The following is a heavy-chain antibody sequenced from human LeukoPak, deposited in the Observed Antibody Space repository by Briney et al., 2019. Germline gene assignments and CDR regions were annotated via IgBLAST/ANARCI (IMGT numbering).Heavy chain of an antibody. V-gene: IGHV4-30-4*01. CDR2: IYYSGST. CDR3: AKDGGYCSGGSCYLRHFDY. CDR1: GGSISSGGYY. D-gene: IGHD2-15*01. Sequence: SQTLSLTCTVSGGSISSGGYYWSWIRQPPGKGLEWIGYIYYSGSTYYNPSLMSRFTISIDTSNNQFSLRLGSVTAADTAVYYCAKDGGYCSGGSCYLRHFDYWGQGTLVTVSS. J-gene: IGHJ4*02.